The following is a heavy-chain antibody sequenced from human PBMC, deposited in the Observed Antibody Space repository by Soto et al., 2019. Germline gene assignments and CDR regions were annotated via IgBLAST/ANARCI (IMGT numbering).Heavy chain of an antibody. CDR2: IAYDGSNK. CDR1: GFSISRYA. V-gene: IGHV3-30-3*01. CDR3: TRELHAGDDYVNWFAP. Sequence: QVQLVESGGGVVQPGGSLRLSCAASGFSISRYALHWVRQAPGKGLEWVAVIAYDGSNKWYGDSAKGRFTTSRDNSKNTLYLQMSSLSGEDTAVYYCTRELHAGDDYVNWFAPWGQGTLVTVSS. J-gene: IGHJ5*02. D-gene: IGHD3-16*01.